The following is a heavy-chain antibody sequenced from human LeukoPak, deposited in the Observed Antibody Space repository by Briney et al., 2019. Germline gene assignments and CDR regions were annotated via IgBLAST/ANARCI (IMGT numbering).Heavy chain of an antibody. V-gene: IGHV3-49*03. Sequence: GGSLRLSCTASGFTFGDYGMSWFRQAPGKGLEWVGFVRSKAYGGTTEYAASVKGRFTISRDDSKSIAYLQVNTLKTEDTAVYYCTTDTRRIDTFAWGQGTLVTVAA. D-gene: IGHD2-2*01. CDR2: VRSKAYGGTT. CDR3: TTDTRRIDTFA. J-gene: IGHJ4*02. CDR1: GFTFGDYG.